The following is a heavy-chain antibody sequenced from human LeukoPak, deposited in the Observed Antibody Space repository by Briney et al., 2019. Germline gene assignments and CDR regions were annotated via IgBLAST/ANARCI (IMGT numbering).Heavy chain of an antibody. CDR3: ASLITGTTFYYYYGMDV. D-gene: IGHD1-7*01. CDR1: GFTFSSYS. V-gene: IGHV3-21*01. CDR2: ISSSSSYI. Sequence: GGSLRLSCAASGFTFSSYSMNWVRQAPGKGLEWVSSISSSSSYIYYADSVKGRFTISRDNAKISLYLQMNSLRAEDTAVYYCASLITGTTFYYYYGMDVWGQGTTVTVSS. J-gene: IGHJ6*02.